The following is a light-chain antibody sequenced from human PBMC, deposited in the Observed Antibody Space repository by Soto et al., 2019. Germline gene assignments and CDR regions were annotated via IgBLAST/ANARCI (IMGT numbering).Light chain of an antibody. CDR1: ASDIGRYNY. CDR2: EVT. V-gene: IGLV2-8*01. J-gene: IGLJ1*01. CDR3: NSYVGSNNYV. Sequence: QSALTQPPSASGSPGQSVTISCIGTASDIGRYNYVSWYQHHPGKAPKLITYEVTKRPSGVPDRFSGSKSGNTASLTVSGLQADDEADYYCNSYVGSNNYVFGTGTKVTV.